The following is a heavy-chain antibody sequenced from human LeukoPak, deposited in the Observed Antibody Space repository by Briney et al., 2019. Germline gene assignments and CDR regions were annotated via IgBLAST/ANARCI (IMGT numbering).Heavy chain of an antibody. J-gene: IGHJ4*02. D-gene: IGHD6-13*01. Sequence: GGSLRLSCEASGFSFSNYWMTWVRQAPGKGLQWVADINQNGGQSYYVDSVKGRFTLSRDNAKNSLFLQLNSLRAEDTAVYYCVKNSGWYCLDYWGQGITVIVSS. V-gene: IGHV3-7*03. CDR2: INQNGGQS. CDR1: GFSFSNYW. CDR3: VKNSGWYCLDY.